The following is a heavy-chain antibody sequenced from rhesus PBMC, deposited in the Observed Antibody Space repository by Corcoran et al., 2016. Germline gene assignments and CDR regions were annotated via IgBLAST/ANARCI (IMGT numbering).Heavy chain of an antibody. V-gene: IGHV3S5*01. CDR3: AKRGIAGTETHFDY. Sequence: EVQLVETGGGLVQPGGSLKLSCAASGFTFSSYGMSWVRQAPGKGLEWVSAINSGGGSTNYAASGKGRFTNARDNSKNTLSLQMNSLRAEDTAVYYCAKRGIAGTETHFDYWGQGVLVTVSS. CDR2: INSGGGST. J-gene: IGHJ4*01. D-gene: IGHD1-20*01. CDR1: GFTFSSYG.